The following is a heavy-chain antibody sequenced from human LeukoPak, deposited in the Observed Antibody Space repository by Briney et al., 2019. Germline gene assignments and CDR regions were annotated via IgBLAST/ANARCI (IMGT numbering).Heavy chain of an antibody. Sequence: SVKVSCKASGGTFSNYAISWVRQAPGQGLEWMGGIIPIFGTVNYAQKFQGRVTITTDESTSTAYMELSSLRSEDTAVYYCARWVTGVHWYFDLWGRGTLVTVSS. J-gene: IGHJ2*01. CDR1: GGTFSNYA. CDR3: ARWVTGVHWYFDL. D-gene: IGHD7-27*01. V-gene: IGHV1-69*05. CDR2: IIPIFGTV.